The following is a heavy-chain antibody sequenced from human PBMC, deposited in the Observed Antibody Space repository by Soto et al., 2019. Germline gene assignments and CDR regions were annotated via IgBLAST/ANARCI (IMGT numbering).Heavy chain of an antibody. Sequence: ASVKVSCKASGDTFGRFTINWVRQAPGQGLEWMGGIKPISDITNYAQRFQGRVTFTADASTSTVYLELSSLRSEDTAMYYCARDPSTINKLIGVCFDPWGQGTLVTVSS. CDR3: ARDPSTINKLIGVCFDP. CDR2: IKPISDIT. J-gene: IGHJ5*02. V-gene: IGHV1-69*13. CDR1: GDTFGRFT. D-gene: IGHD4-4*01.